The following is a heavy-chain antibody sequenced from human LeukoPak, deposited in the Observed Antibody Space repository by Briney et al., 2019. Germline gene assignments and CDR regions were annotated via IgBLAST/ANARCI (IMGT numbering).Heavy chain of an antibody. Sequence: GGSLRLSCAASGFTFSSYSMNWVRQAPGKGLEWVSYIRGSSSPVDYADSVKGRFTISRDNSNNSLYLQMSRLRAEDTAVYYCVRVKNGGNRNIWFDPWGQGTLVAVSS. D-gene: IGHD4-23*01. V-gene: IGHV3-48*04. CDR3: VRVKNGGNRNIWFDP. J-gene: IGHJ5*02. CDR2: IRGSSSPV. CDR1: GFTFSSYS.